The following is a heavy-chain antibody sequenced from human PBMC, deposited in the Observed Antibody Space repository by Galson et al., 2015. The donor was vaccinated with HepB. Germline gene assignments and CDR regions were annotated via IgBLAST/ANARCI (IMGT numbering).Heavy chain of an antibody. V-gene: IGHV1-18*01. CDR1: GYTFTSYG. CDR2: ISAYNGNT. D-gene: IGHD3-22*01. CDR3: ARSTTAGDSSGYYYPADY. J-gene: IGHJ4*02. Sequence: SVKVSCKASGYTFTSYGISWVRQAPGQGLEWMGWISAYNGNTNYAQELQGRVTMTTDTSTSTAYMELRSLRSDDTAVYYCARSTTAGDSSGYYYPADYWGQGTLVTVSS.